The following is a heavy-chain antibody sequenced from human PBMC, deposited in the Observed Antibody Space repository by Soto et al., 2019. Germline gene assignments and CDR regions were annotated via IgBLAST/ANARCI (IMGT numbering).Heavy chain of an antibody. CDR1: GFTFSSYA. V-gene: IGHV3-23*01. CDR3: AKDLGTDDFWSAYYTYYCIDV. CDR2: ISGSGDNT. J-gene: IGHJ6*03. Sequence: EVQLLESGGGLVQPGGSLRLSCAASGFTFSSYALNWVRHAPGKGLEWVSVISGSGDNTYYADSVKGRFTISRDNSKNTLYLQMNSLRAEDTAVYYCAKDLGTDDFWSAYYTYYCIDVWGKGTTVTVSS. D-gene: IGHD3-3*01.